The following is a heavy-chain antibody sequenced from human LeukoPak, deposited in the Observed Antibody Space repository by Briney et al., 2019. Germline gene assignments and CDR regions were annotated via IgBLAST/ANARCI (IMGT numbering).Heavy chain of an antibody. CDR2: ISYDGSNK. Sequence: GGSLRLSCAASGFTFSSYGMHWVRQAPGKGLEWVAVISYDGSNKYYADSVKGRFTISRDNSKNTLYLQMNSLRAEDTAVYYCAKETGDYVDYWGQGTLVTVSS. CDR3: AKETGDYVDY. D-gene: IGHD1-14*01. J-gene: IGHJ4*02. V-gene: IGHV3-30*18. CDR1: GFTFSSYG.